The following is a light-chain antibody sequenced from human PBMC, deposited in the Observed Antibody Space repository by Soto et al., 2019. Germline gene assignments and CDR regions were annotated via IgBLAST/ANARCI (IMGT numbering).Light chain of an antibody. CDR2: DAS. V-gene: IGKV3D-20*02. J-gene: IGKJ5*01. Sequence: EILLTQSPGTLSLSPGERATLSCRASQSVSSSYLAWYQQKPGQAPRLLIYDASNRATGIPARFSGSGSGTDFTLTISRLEPEDFAVYYCQQRSNWPITFGQGTRLEIK. CDR1: QSVSSSY. CDR3: QQRSNWPIT.